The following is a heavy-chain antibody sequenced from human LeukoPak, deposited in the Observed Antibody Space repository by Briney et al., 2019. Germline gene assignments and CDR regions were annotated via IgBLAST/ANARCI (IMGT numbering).Heavy chain of an antibody. CDR1: GYTFTSYG. J-gene: IGHJ4*02. D-gene: IGHD6-19*01. CDR3: ARDGEHSSGWPLFDY. V-gene: IGHV1-18*04. Sequence: ASVKVSCKASGYTFTSYGISWVRQAPGQGLEWMGWISAYKGNTNYAQKLQGRVTMTTDTSTSTAYMELRSLRSDDTAVYYCARDGEHSSGWPLFDYWGQGTLVTVSS. CDR2: ISAYKGNT.